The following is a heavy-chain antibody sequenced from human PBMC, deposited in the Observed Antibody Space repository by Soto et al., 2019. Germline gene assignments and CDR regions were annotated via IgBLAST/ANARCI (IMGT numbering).Heavy chain of an antibody. Sequence: SETLSLTCTVSGGSISSCYWSWIRQPPGKGLEWIGYIYFRGTTNYSPSLKSRVTMSADTSKNQFSLKLNSVTAADTAVYYCARGLISGSHYSGGWYYFDSWGQGTQVTVSS. CDR1: GGSISSCY. CDR2: IYFRGTT. D-gene: IGHD1-26*01. CDR3: ARGLISGSHYSGGWYYFDS. V-gene: IGHV4-59*01. J-gene: IGHJ4*02.